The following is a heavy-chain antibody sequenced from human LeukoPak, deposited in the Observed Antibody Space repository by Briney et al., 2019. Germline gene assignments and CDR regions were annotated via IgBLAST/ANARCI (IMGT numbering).Heavy chain of an antibody. J-gene: IGHJ6*04. CDR3: AKVDSGGFLESGFV. D-gene: IGHD3-3*01. CDR2: IRYDGSNK. Sequence: PGGSLRLSCAASGFTFSSYGMHWVRQAPGKGLEWVAFIRYDGSNKYYADSVKSRFTISRDNSKNTLYLQMNSLRAEDTAVYYCAKVDSGGFLESGFVWGKGTTVTVSS. V-gene: IGHV3-30*02. CDR1: GFTFSSYG.